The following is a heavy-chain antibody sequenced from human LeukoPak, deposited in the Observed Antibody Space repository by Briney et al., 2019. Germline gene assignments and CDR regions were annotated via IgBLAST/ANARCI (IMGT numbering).Heavy chain of an antibody. J-gene: IGHJ6*03. CDR3: ARRGYSSGWGICRDYYYYMDV. CDR2: IYYSGST. CDR1: GGSISSSSYY. Sequence: PSETLSLTCTVSGGSISSSSYYWGWIRQPPGKGLEWIGSIYYSGSTYYNPSLKSRVTISVDTSKNQFSLKPSSVTAADTAVYYCARRGYSSGWGICRDYYYYMDVWGKGTTVTVSS. D-gene: IGHD6-19*01. V-gene: IGHV4-39*01.